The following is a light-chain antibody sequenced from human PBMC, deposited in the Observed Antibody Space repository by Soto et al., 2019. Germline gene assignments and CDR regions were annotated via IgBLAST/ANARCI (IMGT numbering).Light chain of an antibody. V-gene: IGKV3-15*01. CDR3: QQYNNLPPYT. J-gene: IGKJ2*01. Sequence: EIVMTQSPATLSVSPGERATLSCRASQSFSSNLAWYQQKPGQAPRLLIYGASTRATGIPARFSGSGSGTEFTLTISSLQSEDFAVYYCQQYNNLPPYTFGQGTKLELK. CDR2: GAS. CDR1: QSFSSN.